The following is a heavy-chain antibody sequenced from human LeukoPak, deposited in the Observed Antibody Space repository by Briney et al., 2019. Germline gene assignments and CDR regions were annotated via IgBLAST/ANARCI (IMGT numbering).Heavy chain of an antibody. CDR2: IIPIFGTA. Sequence: GASVKVSCTASGGTFSSYAISWVRQAPGQGLEWMGGIIPIFGTANYAQKFQGRVTITADESTSTAYMELSSLRSEDTAVYYCAREGISSTAAAVFDYWGQGTLVTVSS. J-gene: IGHJ4*02. D-gene: IGHD2-2*01. CDR1: GGTFSSYA. V-gene: IGHV1-69*01. CDR3: AREGISSTAAAVFDY.